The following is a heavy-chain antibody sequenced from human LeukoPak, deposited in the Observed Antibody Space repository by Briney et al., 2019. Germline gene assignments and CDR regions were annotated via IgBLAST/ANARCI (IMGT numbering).Heavy chain of an antibody. CDR1: GASISSYF. V-gene: IGHV4-59*08. CDR2: IHYSGST. CDR3: ARHEPGWRGAFDI. J-gene: IGHJ3*02. D-gene: IGHD1-14*01. Sequence: SSETLSLTCSVSGASISSYFWSWIRQPPGKGLEWIGYIHYSGSTDANPCLKSRVTISLDTTKNHFSLNLNSVTVADTAVYYCARHEPGWRGAFDIWGQGTMVTVSS.